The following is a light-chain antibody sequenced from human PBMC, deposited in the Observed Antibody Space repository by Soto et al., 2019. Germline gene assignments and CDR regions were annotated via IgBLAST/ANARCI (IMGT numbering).Light chain of an antibody. CDR2: GNS. J-gene: IGLJ3*02. Sequence: QSVLTQPPSVSGAPGQRVTISCTGSSSNIGAGYDVHWYQQLPGTAPKFLIYGNSNRPSGVPDRFSGSKSGTSASLAITGLQAEDEADYYCQSYDSSLSAWVFGGGIKLTVL. CDR1: SSNIGAGYD. CDR3: QSYDSSLSAWV. V-gene: IGLV1-40*01.